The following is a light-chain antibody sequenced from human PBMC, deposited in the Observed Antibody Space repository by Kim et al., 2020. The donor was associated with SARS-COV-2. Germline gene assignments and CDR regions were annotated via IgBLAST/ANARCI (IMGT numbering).Light chain of an antibody. Sequence: GQSITISCTGTSSDVGYYKYVSWYQQHPGKAPKLMIYDVSNRPSGVSNRFSGSKSGNTASLTISGLQAEDEADYYCSSYTSSSTRVFGGGTQLTVL. CDR1: SSDVGYYKY. V-gene: IGLV2-14*03. CDR2: DVS. CDR3: SSYTSSSTRV. J-gene: IGLJ2*01.